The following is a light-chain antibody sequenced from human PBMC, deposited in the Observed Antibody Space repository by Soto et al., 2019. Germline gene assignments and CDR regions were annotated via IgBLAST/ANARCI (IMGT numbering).Light chain of an antibody. CDR1: QFIGSN. J-gene: IGKJ4*01. CDR3: QQYNNWPPFT. CDR2: DAC. Sequence: MTQSPATPSVSPGERATLSCRASQFIGSNLSWYQQKHGEPPRLLMYDACSRATGIPARISGSGSGTEFTLTISSLQSEDYAIYYCQQYNNWPPFTFGGGTKVEIK. V-gene: IGKV3-15*01.